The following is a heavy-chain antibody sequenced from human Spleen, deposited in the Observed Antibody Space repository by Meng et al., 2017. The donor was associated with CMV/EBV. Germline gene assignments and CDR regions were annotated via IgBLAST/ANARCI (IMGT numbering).Heavy chain of an antibody. D-gene: IGHD6-13*01. CDR1: GGSFSGYY. CDR2: INHSGST. V-gene: IGHV4-34*01. CDR3: ARDRTSIWYMETNNWFDP. Sequence: GSLRLSCAVYGGSFSGYYWSWIRQPPGKGLEWIGEINHSGSTNYNPSLKSRVTISVDTSKNQFSLKLSSVTAADTAVYYCARDRTSIWYMETNNWFDPWGQGTLVTVSS. J-gene: IGHJ5*02.